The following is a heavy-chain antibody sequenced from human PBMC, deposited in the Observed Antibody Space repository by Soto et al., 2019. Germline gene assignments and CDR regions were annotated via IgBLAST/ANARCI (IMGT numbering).Heavy chain of an antibody. D-gene: IGHD1-1*01. CDR2: IIPIFGTA. Sequence: QVQLVQSGAEVKKPGSSVKVSCKASGGTFSSYAISWVRQAPGQGLEWMGGIIPIFGTANYAQKFQGRGTITADESTSTAYMELSSLRSEDTAVYYCARNGRTGTLYYSGMDVWGQGTTVTVSS. CDR1: GGTFSSYA. CDR3: ARNGRTGTLYYSGMDV. V-gene: IGHV1-69*12. J-gene: IGHJ6*02.